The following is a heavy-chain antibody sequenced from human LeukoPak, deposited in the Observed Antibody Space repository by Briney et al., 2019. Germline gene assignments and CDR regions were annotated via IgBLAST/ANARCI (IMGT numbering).Heavy chain of an antibody. Sequence: GGSLRLSCAASGFTVSSNYMSWVRQAPGKGLEWVAFIRYDGSNKYYADSVKGRFTISRDNSKNTLYLQMNSLRAEDTAVYYCAKDRNVENPAYFDYWGQGTLVTVSS. CDR1: GFTVSSNY. CDR2: IRYDGSNK. V-gene: IGHV3-30*02. CDR3: AKDRNVENPAYFDY. D-gene: IGHD4-11*01. J-gene: IGHJ4*02.